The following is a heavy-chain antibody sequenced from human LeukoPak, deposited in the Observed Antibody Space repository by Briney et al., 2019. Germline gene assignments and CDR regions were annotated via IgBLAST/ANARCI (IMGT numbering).Heavy chain of an antibody. Sequence: GASVKVSCKASGYTFTSYYMHWVRQAPGQGLEWMGIINPSGGSTSYAQKFQGRVTMTRDTSTSTVYMELSSLRSEDTAVYYCARAGTCSGGSCYSFVGELHNRFDPWGQGTLVTVSS. CDR2: INPSGGST. J-gene: IGHJ5*02. V-gene: IGHV1-46*01. D-gene: IGHD2-15*01. CDR3: ARAGTCSGGSCYSFVGELHNRFDP. CDR1: GYTFTSYY.